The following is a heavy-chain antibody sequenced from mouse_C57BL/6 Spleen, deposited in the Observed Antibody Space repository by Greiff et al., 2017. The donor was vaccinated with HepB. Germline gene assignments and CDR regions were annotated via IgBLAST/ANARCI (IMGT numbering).Heavy chain of an antibody. V-gene: IGHV1-64*01. CDR1: GYTFTSYW. D-gene: IGHD2-5*01. J-gene: IGHJ3*01. Sequence: VQLQQPGAELVKPGALVKLSCKASGYTFTSYWMHWVKQRPGQGLEWIGMIHPNSGSTNYNEKFKSKATLTVDKSSSTAYMQLSSLTSEDSAVYYCAREAYYSNDEFAYWGQGTLVTVSA. CDR2: IHPNSGST. CDR3: AREAYYSNDEFAY.